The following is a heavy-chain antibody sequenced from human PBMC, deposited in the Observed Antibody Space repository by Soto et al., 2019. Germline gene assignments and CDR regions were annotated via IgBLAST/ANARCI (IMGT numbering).Heavy chain of an antibody. CDR1: GFTFSNHW. CDR2: IKEDGSEK. Sequence: EVQLVESGGGLVQPGGSLRLSCTASGFTFSNHWMSWVRPAPGKGLERVASIKEDGSEKYYVDSVKGRFTISRDNAKNSLYLQMNSLRAEDTAVYYCAKEYRWGQGTLVTVSS. CDR3: AKEYR. V-gene: IGHV3-7*01. J-gene: IGHJ4*02. D-gene: IGHD1-26*01.